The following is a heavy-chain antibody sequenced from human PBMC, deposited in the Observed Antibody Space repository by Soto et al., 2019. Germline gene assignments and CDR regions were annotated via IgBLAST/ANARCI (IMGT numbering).Heavy chain of an antibody. CDR1: GYTFTSYG. J-gene: IGHJ4*02. V-gene: IGHV1-18*01. CDR2: ISAYNGNT. CDR3: AIRREGSGPDYLDL. Sequence: ASVKVSCKASGYTFTSYGISWVRQAPGQGLEWMGWISAYNGNTNYAQKLQGRVTITRDTSASTAYMELSSLRSDDTAVYFCAIRREGSGPDYLDLWGQGTLVTVSS.